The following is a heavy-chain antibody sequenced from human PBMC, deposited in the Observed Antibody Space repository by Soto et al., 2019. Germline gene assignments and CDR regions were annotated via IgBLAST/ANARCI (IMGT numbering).Heavy chain of an antibody. CDR2: TYYSENT. CDR1: GGSISSGGYY. Sequence: SETLSLTCTVSGGSISSGGYYWNWIRQHPGKGLEWIGYTYYSENTYYNPSLNSRITISADTSKNQFSLKLSSVTAADTAVYYCAKLSSSGWPIDSWGQGTLVTVSS. CDR3: AKLSSSGWPIDS. J-gene: IGHJ4*02. V-gene: IGHV4-31*03. D-gene: IGHD6-19*01.